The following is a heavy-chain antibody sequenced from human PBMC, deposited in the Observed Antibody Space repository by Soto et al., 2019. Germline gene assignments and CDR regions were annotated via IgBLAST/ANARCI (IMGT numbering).Heavy chain of an antibody. Sequence: SVKVSCKASGGTFSRYAISWVRRAPGQGLEWIGGFIPIYGTRNYAQKFQGRVTITADESTSTAYMELSSLRSEDAAVYYCARAERPYGDYDNYYYAMDVWDQGTSLTVSS. J-gene: IGHJ6*02. CDR1: GGTFSRYA. V-gene: IGHV1-69*13. CDR2: FIPIYGTR. D-gene: IGHD4-17*01. CDR3: ARAERPYGDYDNYYYAMDV.